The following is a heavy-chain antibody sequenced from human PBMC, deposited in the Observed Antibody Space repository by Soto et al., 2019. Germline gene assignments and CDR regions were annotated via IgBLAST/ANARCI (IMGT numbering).Heavy chain of an antibody. CDR3: AKGRAITVFGVITPFDS. V-gene: IGHV3-23*01. Sequence: EVQLLESGGDFKQPGGSLRLSCEGSGFNFSNYALNWVRQAPGKRLEWVSVISGNSGTTYYAASVKGRFTISRDNSKKPLYLQMNSLRADYPAVYYCAKGRAITVFGVITPFDSWGQGTLVTVSS. J-gene: IGHJ4*02. D-gene: IGHD3-3*01. CDR2: ISGNSGTT. CDR1: GFNFSNYA.